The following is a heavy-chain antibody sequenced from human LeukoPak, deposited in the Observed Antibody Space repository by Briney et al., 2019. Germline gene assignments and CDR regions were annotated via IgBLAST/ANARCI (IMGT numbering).Heavy chain of an antibody. V-gene: IGHV3-48*03. J-gene: IGHJ6*03. CDR1: GFTFSSYE. D-gene: IGHD2-15*01. CDR3: ARNALLSARMDV. Sequence: PGGSLRLSCAASGFTFSSYEMNWVRQAPGKGLEWVSYISSSGSTIYYADSVKGRFTISRDNPKNSLYLQMNSLRAEDTAVYYCARNALLSARMDVWGKGTTVTVSS. CDR2: ISSSGSTI.